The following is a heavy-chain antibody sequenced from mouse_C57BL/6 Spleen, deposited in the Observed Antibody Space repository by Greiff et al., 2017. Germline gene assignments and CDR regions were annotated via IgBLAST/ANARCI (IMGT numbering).Heavy chain of an antibody. Sequence: VKLMESGPGLVAPSQSLSITCTVSGFSLTSYGVHWVRQPPGKGLEWLVVIWSDGSTTYNSALKSRLSISKDNSKSQVFLKMNSLQTDDTAMYYCARHYYGSSYAMDYWGKGTSVTVSS. V-gene: IGHV2-6-1*01. CDR2: IWSDGST. D-gene: IGHD1-1*01. CDR3: ARHYYGSSYAMDY. CDR1: GFSLTSYG. J-gene: IGHJ4*01.